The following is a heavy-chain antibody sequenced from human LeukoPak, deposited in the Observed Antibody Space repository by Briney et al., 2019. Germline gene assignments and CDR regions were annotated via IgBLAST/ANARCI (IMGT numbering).Heavy chain of an antibody. V-gene: IGHV3-15*01. CDR2: IKSKTDGGTT. J-gene: IGHJ3*02. CDR1: GFTFSNAW. CDR3: TTCTSCYDDAFDI. Sequence: GGSLRLSCAASGFTFSNAWMSWVRQAPGKGLEWVGRIKSKTDGGTTDYAAPVKGRFTISRDDSKNTLYLQMNSLKTEDTAVYYCTTCTSCYDDAFDIWGQGTMVTVSS. D-gene: IGHD2-2*01.